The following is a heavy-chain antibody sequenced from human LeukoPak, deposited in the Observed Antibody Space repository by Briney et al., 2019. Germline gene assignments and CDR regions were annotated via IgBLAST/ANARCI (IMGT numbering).Heavy chain of an antibody. CDR3: AKILSGTYSFDL. CDR1: GSTFSTYP. D-gene: IGHD1-26*01. J-gene: IGHJ4*02. Sequence: GGSLRLSCTASGSTFSTYPMTWVRQAPGQGLEWVSAISGNSVTIYYADSVKGRFTISRDNSKNTLYLQMYSLRAEDTAVYYCAKILSGTYSFDLWGQGTPVTVSS. CDR2: ISGNSVTI. V-gene: IGHV3-23*01.